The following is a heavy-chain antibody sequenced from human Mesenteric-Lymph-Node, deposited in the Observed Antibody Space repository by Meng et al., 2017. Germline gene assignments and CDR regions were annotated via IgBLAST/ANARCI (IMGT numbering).Heavy chain of an antibody. CDR2: ISTNTGNP. CDR1: GYTFTRYP. D-gene: IGHD6-19*01. V-gene: IGHV7-4-1*02. CDR3: GTLKYTSGFYGPAY. J-gene: IGHJ4*02. Sequence: QVQLVQSGSELKKPGASVKVSCKASGYTFTRYPMNWVRQAPEQGLEWMGWISTNTGNPTYAQGFTGRFVFSVDTSVSTAYLQISSLKAEDTAVYYCGTLKYTSGFYGPAYWGQGALVTVAS.